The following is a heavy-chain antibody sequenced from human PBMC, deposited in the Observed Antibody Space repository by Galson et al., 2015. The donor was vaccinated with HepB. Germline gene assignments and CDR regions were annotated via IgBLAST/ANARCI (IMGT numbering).Heavy chain of an antibody. CDR2: IAYDGSNK. D-gene: IGHD1-14*01. J-gene: IGHJ6*02. CDR3: ARDRRPLNAGHDYYYGMDV. Sequence: SLRLSCAVSGSTFNTYAMLWVRQAPGKGLEWVAVIAYDGSNKYYADSVKGRFTISRDDSKNTTYVQMNSLRPEDTAVYYCARDRRPLNAGHDYYYGMDVWGQGTTVTVSS. CDR1: GSTFNTYA. V-gene: IGHV3-30*03.